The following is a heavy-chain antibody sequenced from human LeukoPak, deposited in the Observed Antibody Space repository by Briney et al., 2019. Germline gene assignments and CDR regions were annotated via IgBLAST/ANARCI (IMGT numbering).Heavy chain of an antibody. J-gene: IGHJ4*02. CDR3: AREAERGVYSGSYLDY. V-gene: IGHV3-53*01. D-gene: IGHD1-26*01. CDR1: GFTVSTTY. Sequence: GGSLRLSCAASGFTVSTTYMSWVRQAPGKGLEWVSLIYVDGRTYYADSVKGRFTISRDNSKNTLYLQMNSLRAEDTAVYYCAREAERGVYSGSYLDYWGQGTLVTVSS. CDR2: IYVDGRT.